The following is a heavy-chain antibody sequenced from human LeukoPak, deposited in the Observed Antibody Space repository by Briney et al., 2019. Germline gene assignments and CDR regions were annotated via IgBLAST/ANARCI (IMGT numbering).Heavy chain of an antibody. CDR1: GYTFTSYD. D-gene: IGHD3-3*01. CDR2: ISAYNGNT. J-gene: IGHJ4*02. Sequence: ASAKVSCKASGYTFTSYDINWVRQAPGQGLEWMGWISAYNGNTNYAQKFQGRVTMTTDTSTSTAYMELRSLRSDDTAVYYCARDEYYNSWSGDYYYFDYWGQGTLVTVSS. CDR3: ARDEYYNSWSGDYYYFDY. V-gene: IGHV1-18*01.